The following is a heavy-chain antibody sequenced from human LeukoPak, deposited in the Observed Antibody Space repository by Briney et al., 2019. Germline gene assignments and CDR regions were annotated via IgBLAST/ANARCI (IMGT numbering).Heavy chain of an antibody. Sequence: GGSLRLSCAASGFIFSNYVMNWVRQAPGKGLEWVSFIYSGTTHYSDSVKGRFTISRDNAKNSLYLQMNSLRAEDTAVYYCARGTKNYYDSSGYVYWGQGTLVTVSS. D-gene: IGHD3-22*01. CDR1: GFIFSNYV. CDR2: IYSGTT. V-gene: IGHV3-69-1*01. J-gene: IGHJ4*02. CDR3: ARGTKNYYDSSGYVY.